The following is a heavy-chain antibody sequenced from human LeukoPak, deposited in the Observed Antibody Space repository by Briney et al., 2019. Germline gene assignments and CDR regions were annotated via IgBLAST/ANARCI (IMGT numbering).Heavy chain of an antibody. D-gene: IGHD1-26*01. CDR1: GFTFSSYE. Sequence: GGSLRLSCAASGFTFSSYEMNWVRQAPGKGLEWVSYISGSGSTIYYADSVKGRFTISRDNAKNSLYLQMNSLRAEDTAVYYCARDAPLVGATSGFDYWGQGTLVTVSS. J-gene: IGHJ4*02. CDR2: ISGSGSTI. CDR3: ARDAPLVGATSGFDY. V-gene: IGHV3-48*03.